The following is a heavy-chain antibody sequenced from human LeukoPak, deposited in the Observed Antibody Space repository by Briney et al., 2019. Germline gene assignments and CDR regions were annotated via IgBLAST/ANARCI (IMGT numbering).Heavy chain of an antibody. CDR2: ISYDESSK. Sequence: PGRSLRLSCAASGFTFSTHLMHWVRQAPGKGPEWVSVISYDESSKDQEDSVKGRFTISRDNSKNTLYLQMESLTPEDTAVYYCVRDGGSLTLSNTGNYFDYWGQGTRVTVSS. J-gene: IGHJ4*02. CDR1: GFTFSTHL. V-gene: IGHV3-30-3*01. D-gene: IGHD3-16*01. CDR3: VRDGGSLTLSNTGNYFDY.